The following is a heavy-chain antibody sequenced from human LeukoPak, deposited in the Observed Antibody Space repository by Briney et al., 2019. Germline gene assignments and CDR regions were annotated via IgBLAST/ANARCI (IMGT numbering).Heavy chain of an antibody. CDR3: AKGASIAVAGNWFDP. Sequence: PGGSLRLSCAASGFTFSSYAMTWVRQAPGKGLEWVSAISGSGGSTYYADSVKGRFTISRDNSKNTLYLQMNSLRAEDTAVYYCAKGASIAVAGNWFDPWGQGTLVTVSS. V-gene: IGHV3-23*01. CDR2: ISGSGGST. D-gene: IGHD6-19*01. CDR1: GFTFSSYA. J-gene: IGHJ5*02.